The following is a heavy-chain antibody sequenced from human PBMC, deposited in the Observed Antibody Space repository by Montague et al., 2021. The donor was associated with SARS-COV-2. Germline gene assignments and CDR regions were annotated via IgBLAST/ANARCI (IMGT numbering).Heavy chain of an antibody. J-gene: IGHJ4*02. V-gene: IGHV2-5*02. CDR2: IYWDDDK. Sequence: LVKPTQTLTLTCTFSGFSLSISGVGVGWIRQPPGKALEWLALIYWDDDKRYSPSLKSRLTITKDTSKNQVVLTMTNMDPVDTATYYCAHSRYYYYDSSGYRVYYFDYWGQGTLVTVSS. CDR3: AHSRYYYYDSSGYRVYYFDY. D-gene: IGHD3-22*01. CDR1: GFSLSISGVG.